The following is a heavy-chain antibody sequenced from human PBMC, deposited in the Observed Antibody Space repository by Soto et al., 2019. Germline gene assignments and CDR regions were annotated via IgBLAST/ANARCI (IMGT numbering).Heavy chain of an antibody. J-gene: IGHJ3*02. V-gene: IGHV4-59*08. Sequence: SETLSLTCTFSGGSISSYYWSWIRQPPGKGLEWIGYISYSGSTNYNPSLKSRVTISVDTSKNQFSLKLNSMTAADTAVYYCARPIRGAPNAHDIWGQGTMVTVSS. CDR2: ISYSGST. CDR3: ARPIRGAPNAHDI. D-gene: IGHD1-26*01. CDR1: GGSISSYY.